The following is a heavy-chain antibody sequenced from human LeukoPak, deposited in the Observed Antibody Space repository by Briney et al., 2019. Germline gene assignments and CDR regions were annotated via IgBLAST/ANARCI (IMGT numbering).Heavy chain of an antibody. CDR1: GVSISSYY. CDR3: ARSVTGRFDY. Sequence: PSETLSLTCTVSGVSISSYYWSWIRQPPGKGLEWIGYIYYSGSTNYNPPLKSRVTISIDTSKNKFSLKLSSVTAEDTAVYYCARSVTGRFDYWGQGTLVTVSS. J-gene: IGHJ4*02. D-gene: IGHD1-20*01. CDR2: IYYSGST. V-gene: IGHV4-59*08.